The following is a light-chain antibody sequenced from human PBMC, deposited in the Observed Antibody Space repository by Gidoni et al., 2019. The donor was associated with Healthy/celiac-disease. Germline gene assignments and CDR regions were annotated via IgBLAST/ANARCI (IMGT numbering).Light chain of an antibody. CDR2: GAS. Sequence: VMTLSPATLSVSPGERATLSCRASQSVSSNLAWYQQKPGQAPRLLIYGASTRATGIPARFSGSGSGTEFTLTISSLESEDFAVYYCQQYNNWPYSFGQGTKLEIK. CDR3: QQYNNWPYS. CDR1: QSVSSN. V-gene: IGKV3-15*01. J-gene: IGKJ2*03.